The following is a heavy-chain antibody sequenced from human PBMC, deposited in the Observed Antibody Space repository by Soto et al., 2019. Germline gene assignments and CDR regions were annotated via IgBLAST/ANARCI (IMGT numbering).Heavy chain of an antibody. CDR1: GFTFSNAW. D-gene: IGHD3-22*01. Sequence: GASLKLSCAASGFTFSNAWMSWVRQAPGKGLEWVGRIKSKSNGGTTDYAAPVKGRFTISRDDSKNTLFLQMNSLKTEDTAVYYCSTDLRLGKNYHSNPYLDVWGEGTLVTASS. J-gene: IGHJ4*02. V-gene: IGHV3-15*01. CDR2: IKSKSNGGTT. CDR3: STDLRLGKNYHSNPYLDV.